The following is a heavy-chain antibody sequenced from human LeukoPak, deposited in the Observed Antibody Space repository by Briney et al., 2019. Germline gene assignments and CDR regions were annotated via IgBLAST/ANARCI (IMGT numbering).Heavy chain of an antibody. V-gene: IGHV3-23*01. CDR1: GFTFNIYT. J-gene: IGHJ4*02. CDR3: AKGQETESRLDS. CDR2: IRHSDGNT. Sequence: GESLRLSCAASGFTFNIYTMYWVRQAPGKGLEWVSGIRHSDGNTYYADSVKGRFTISSDKSKNILFLQMNSLRAEDTALYYCAKGQETESRLDSWGQGTLVTVSS. D-gene: IGHD1-1*01.